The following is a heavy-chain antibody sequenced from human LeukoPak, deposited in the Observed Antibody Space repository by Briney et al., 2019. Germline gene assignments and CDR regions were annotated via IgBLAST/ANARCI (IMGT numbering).Heavy chain of an antibody. CDR2: ISSSSSYI. V-gene: IGHV3-21*01. D-gene: IGHD3-22*01. CDR3: ARGGSGSGYHYYYYYMDV. J-gene: IGHJ6*03. Sequence: PGGSLRLSCAASGFTFSSYSMNWVRQAPGKGLKWVSSISSSSSYIYYAGSVKGRFTISRDNAKNSLYLQMNSLRAEDTAVYYCARGGSGSGYHYYYYYMDVWGKGTTVTISS. CDR1: GFTFSSYS.